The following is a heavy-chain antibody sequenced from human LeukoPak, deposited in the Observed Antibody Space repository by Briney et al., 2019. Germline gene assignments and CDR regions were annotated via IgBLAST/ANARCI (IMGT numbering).Heavy chain of an antibody. CDR3: ARGGVMSEQWLVH. CDR1: GFTFSSYE. V-gene: IGHV3-48*03. Sequence: PGGSLRLSCAASGFTFSSYEMNWVRQAPGKGLEWVSYISSSGSTIYYADSVKGRFTISRDNAKNSLYLQMNSLRAEDTAVYYCARGGVMSEQWLVHWSQGTLVTVSS. J-gene: IGHJ4*02. CDR2: ISSSGSTI. D-gene: IGHD6-19*01.